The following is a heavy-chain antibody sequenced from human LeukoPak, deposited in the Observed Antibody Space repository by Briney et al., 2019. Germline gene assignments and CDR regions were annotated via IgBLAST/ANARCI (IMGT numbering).Heavy chain of an antibody. CDR1: GFTFSTYC. Sequence: GGSLRISCAASGFTFSTYCMHWVRQAPGKGPMWVSRICPDGTVTNYADSVKARFIISRDNARNTVYLQMNSLRVEDTAVYYCVRDFRSADYWGQGTLVTVSS. J-gene: IGHJ4*02. CDR2: ICPDGTVT. V-gene: IGHV3-74*01. CDR3: VRDFRSADY.